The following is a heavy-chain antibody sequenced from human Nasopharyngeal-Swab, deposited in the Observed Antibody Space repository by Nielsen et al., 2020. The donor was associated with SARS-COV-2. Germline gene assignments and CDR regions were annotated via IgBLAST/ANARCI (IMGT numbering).Heavy chain of an antibody. V-gene: IGHV3-48*04. J-gene: IGHJ3*02. CDR2: ISSSSSTI. D-gene: IGHD2-21*01. Sequence: VRQAPGKGLEWVSYISSSSSTIYYADSVKGRFTISRDNAKNSLYLQMNSLRAEDAAVYYCAREAYCGGDCYGNAFDIWGQGTMVTVSS. CDR3: AREAYCGGDCYGNAFDI.